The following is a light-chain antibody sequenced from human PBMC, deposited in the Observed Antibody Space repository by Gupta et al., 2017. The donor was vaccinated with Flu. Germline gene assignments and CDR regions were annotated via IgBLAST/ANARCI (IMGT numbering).Light chain of an antibody. V-gene: IGLV3-19*01. CDR3: NCRDSSGYVV. CDR2: DKN. J-gene: IGLJ2*01. Sequence: SFALTQDPAVSVALGQTVRITCQGDSLRTYYASWYQQKPGQAPVLVMYDKNNRPSGIPDRFSGSSSGDTASLTITGAQAEDGADYYCNCRDSSGYVVFGGGTKLTVL. CDR1: SLRTYY.